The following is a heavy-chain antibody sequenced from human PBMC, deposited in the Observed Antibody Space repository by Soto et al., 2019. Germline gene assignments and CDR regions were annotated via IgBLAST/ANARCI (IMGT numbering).Heavy chain of an antibody. CDR1: GGSISSADCY. CDR2: IYYSDST. V-gene: IGHV4-31*03. J-gene: IGHJ5*02. Sequence: PSETLSLTCTVSGGSISSADCYWSWIRQHPGKGLEYIGYIYYSDSTYYNPSLKSRLTISLDTSKNQFSLKLSSVTAADTAVYYCARSHYSAFDVSWFDPWGQGTLVTVSS. D-gene: IGHD4-4*01. CDR3: ARSHYSAFDVSWFDP.